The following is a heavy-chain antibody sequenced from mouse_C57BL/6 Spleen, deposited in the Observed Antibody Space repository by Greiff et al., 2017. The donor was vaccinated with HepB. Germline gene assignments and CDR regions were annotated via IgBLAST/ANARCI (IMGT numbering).Heavy chain of an antibody. D-gene: IGHD1-1*01. CDR1: GFTFSSYA. Sequence: EVKVVESGGGLVKPGGSLKLSCAASGFTFSSYAMSWVRQTPEKRLEWVATISDGGSYTYYPDNVKGRFTISRDNAKNNLYLQMSHLKSEDTAMYYCARDWDGSLYAMDYWGQGTSVTVSS. CDR2: ISDGGSYT. V-gene: IGHV5-4*01. CDR3: ARDWDGSLYAMDY. J-gene: IGHJ4*01.